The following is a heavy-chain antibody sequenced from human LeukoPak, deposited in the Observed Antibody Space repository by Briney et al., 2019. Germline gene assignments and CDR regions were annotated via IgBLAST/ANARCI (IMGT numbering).Heavy chain of an antibody. J-gene: IGHJ4*02. D-gene: IGHD3-3*01. CDR2: INTDGTNT. CDR3: AREVDFWSGYYQIGY. Sequence: PGGSLRLSCAASGFTFSSYWMHWVRQAPGKGLVWVSRINTDGTNTRYADSVKGRFTISRDNAKNTLYLQMNSLRAEDTAVYYCAREVDFWSGYYQIGYWGQGTLVTVSS. CDR1: GFTFSSYW. V-gene: IGHV3-74*01.